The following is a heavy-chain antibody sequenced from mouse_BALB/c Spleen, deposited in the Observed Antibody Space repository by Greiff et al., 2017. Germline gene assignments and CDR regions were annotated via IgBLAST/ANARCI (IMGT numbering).Heavy chain of an antibody. CDR2: IYPYNGGT. Sequence: VQLKQSGPELVKPGASVKISCKASGYTFTDYNMHWVKQSHGKSLEWIGYIYPYNGGTGYNQKFKSKATLTVDNSSSTAYMELRSLTSEDSAVYYCARGAYYGNYDYWGQGTLVTVSA. CDR3: ARGAYYGNYDY. J-gene: IGHJ3*01. V-gene: IGHV1S29*02. CDR1: GYTFTDYN. D-gene: IGHD2-10*01.